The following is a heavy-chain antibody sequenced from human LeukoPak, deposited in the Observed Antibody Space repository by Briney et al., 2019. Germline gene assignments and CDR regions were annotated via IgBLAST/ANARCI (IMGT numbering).Heavy chain of an antibody. J-gene: IGHJ4*02. CDR1: GGSFSGYH. D-gene: IGHD2-15*01. Sequence: SETLSLTCAVYGGSFSGYHWSWIRQPPGKGLEWIGEINHSGSTNYNPSLKSRVTISVDTSKNQFSLKLSSVTAADTAVYYCARGELVAAFDYWGQGTLVTVSS. CDR2: INHSGST. CDR3: ARGELVAAFDY. V-gene: IGHV4-34*01.